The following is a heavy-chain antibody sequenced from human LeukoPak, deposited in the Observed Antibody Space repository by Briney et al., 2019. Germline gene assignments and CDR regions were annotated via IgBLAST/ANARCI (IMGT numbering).Heavy chain of an antibody. CDR2: ISSSSSNI. CDR3: ARAGRRDGYNSAFEY. V-gene: IGHV3-21*01. J-gene: IGHJ4*02. CDR1: GFTFSSYS. Sequence: GGSLRLSCAASGFTFSSYSMNWVRQAPGKGLEWVSSISSSSSNIYYADSVKGRFTISRDNAKNSLYLQMNSLRAEDTAVYYCARAGRRDGYNSAFEYWGQGTLVTASS. D-gene: IGHD5-24*01.